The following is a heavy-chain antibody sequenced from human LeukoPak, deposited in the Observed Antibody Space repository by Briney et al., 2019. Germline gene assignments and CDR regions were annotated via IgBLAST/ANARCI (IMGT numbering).Heavy chain of an antibody. V-gene: IGHV4-38-2*02. CDR2: IYHSGST. CDR1: GYFISSGYY. J-gene: IGHJ4*02. D-gene: IGHD1-1*01. CDR3: ARDIERGTLDY. Sequence: SETLSLTCAVSGYFISSGYYWDWIRQPPGKGLERIGSIYHSGSTYYNPSLKSRVTISVDTSKNQFSLMLSSVTAADTAVYYCARDIERGTLDYWGQGTLVTVSS.